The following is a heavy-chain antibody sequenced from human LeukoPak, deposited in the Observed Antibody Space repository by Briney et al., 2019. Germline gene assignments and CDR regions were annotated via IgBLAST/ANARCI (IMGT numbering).Heavy chain of an antibody. CDR3: ARGEMTTVTTRGIYYFDY. J-gene: IGHJ4*02. D-gene: IGHD4-17*01. CDR1: GYSFTSYW. CDR2: IDPSDSYT. V-gene: IGHV5-10-1*01. Sequence: GESLRISCKGSGYSFTSYWISWVRQMPGKGLECMGRIDPSDSYTNFSPSFQGHVTISADKSISTASLQWISLKASDTAMYYCARGEMTTVTTRGIYYFDYWGQGTLVTVSS.